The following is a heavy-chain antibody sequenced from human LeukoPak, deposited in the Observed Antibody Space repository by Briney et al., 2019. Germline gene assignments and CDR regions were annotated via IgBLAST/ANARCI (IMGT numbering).Heavy chain of an antibody. J-gene: IGHJ4*02. CDR3: VKDRGAEYGGYVD. CDR2: ISTSGGST. D-gene: IGHD5-12*01. CDR1: GFTFSTYA. Sequence: GGSLRLSCSASGFTFSTYAMHWVRQAPGKGLEYVSAISTSGGSTYYADSVKGRFTISRDNSKNTLYLQMSSLRVEDTAVYYCVKDRGAEYGGYVDWGQGTLVTVSS. V-gene: IGHV3-64D*09.